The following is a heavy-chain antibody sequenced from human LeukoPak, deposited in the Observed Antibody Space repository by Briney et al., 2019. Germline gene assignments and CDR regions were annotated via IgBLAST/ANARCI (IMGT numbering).Heavy chain of an antibody. CDR1: GGTFSSYA. CDR3: AGDQLLSPVDY. D-gene: IGHD2-2*01. CDR2: IIPIFGTA. Sequence: SVKVSCKASGGTFSSYAISWVRQAPGQGLEWMGRIIPIFGTANYAQKFQGRVTITTDKSTSTAYMELSSLRSEDKAVYYCAGDQLLSPVDYWGQGTLVTVSS. J-gene: IGHJ4*02. V-gene: IGHV1-69*05.